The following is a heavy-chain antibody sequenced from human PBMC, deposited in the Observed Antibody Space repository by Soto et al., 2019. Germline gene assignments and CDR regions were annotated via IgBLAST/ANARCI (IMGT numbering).Heavy chain of an antibody. Sequence: SETLSLTCTVSGGSIISGGYYWTWIRQHPGKGLEWIGYNYYSGITYYNPSLKSRVTISLDTSKNQFSLKLSSVTAADTAVYYCARGSSIAGLYYGMDVWGQGTTVTVSS. CDR2: NYYSGIT. CDR1: GGSIISGGYY. D-gene: IGHD6-6*01. V-gene: IGHV4-31*03. CDR3: ARGSSIAGLYYGMDV. J-gene: IGHJ6*02.